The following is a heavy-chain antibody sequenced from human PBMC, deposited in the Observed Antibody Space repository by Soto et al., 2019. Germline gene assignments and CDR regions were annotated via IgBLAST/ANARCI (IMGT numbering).Heavy chain of an antibody. D-gene: IGHD3-16*01. CDR3: TTDWGSGTHYARAFDV. Sequence: GGSLRLSCAASGFAFKYARMTWVRQAPGKGLEWDGHIRSNIDGATTAYAAPVKGRFTISRDESKNTVDLQMNSLITEDTAVYYCTTDWGSGTHYARAFDVWGQGTMVTVSS. CDR2: IRSNIDGATT. J-gene: IGHJ3*01. CDR1: GFAFKYAR. V-gene: IGHV3-15*01.